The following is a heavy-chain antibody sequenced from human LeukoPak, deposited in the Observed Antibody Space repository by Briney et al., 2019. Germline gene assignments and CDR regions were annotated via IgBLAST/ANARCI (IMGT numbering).Heavy chain of an antibody. D-gene: IGHD3-3*01. V-gene: IGHV1-8*01. CDR1: GYTFTSYD. Sequence: ASVKVSCKASGYTFTSYDINWVRQATGQGLEWMGWMNPNSGNTGYAQKFQGRVTMTRNTSISTAYMELSSLRSEDTAVYYCARGRAILGVAVYFCDYWGQGTMVTVCS. CDR2: MNPNSGNT. CDR3: ARGRAILGVAVYFCDY. J-gene: IGHJ4*02.